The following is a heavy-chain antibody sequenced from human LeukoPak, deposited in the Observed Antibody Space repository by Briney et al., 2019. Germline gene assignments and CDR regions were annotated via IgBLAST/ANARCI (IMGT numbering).Heavy chain of an antibody. CDR2: ISSDSSTI. CDR3: ARDGLRRPPTPYCGGDCPLDY. V-gene: IGHV3-48*04. J-gene: IGHJ4*02. D-gene: IGHD2-21*02. Sequence: GGSLRLSCAASGFTFSTYSINWVRQAPGKGLEWVSYISSDSSTIYYADSLKGRFTISRDNAKNSLYLQMNSLRVEDTAMYYCARDGLRRPPTPYCGGDCPLDYWGQGTLVSVSS. CDR1: GFTFSTYS.